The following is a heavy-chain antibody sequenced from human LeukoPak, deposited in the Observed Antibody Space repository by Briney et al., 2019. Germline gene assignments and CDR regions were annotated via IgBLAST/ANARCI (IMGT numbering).Heavy chain of an antibody. Sequence: GGSLRLSCAASGFAFGNYAMGWVRQAPGKGLEWVSSIDSSGSYTPSADSVKGRFTISRDNSKNTLYLQMNSLRGEDTAVYYCARGGNSSTWYEFEYWGQGTLVTVSS. CDR2: IDSSGSYT. CDR1: GFAFGNYA. V-gene: IGHV3-23*01. CDR3: ARGGNSSTWYEFEY. J-gene: IGHJ4*02. D-gene: IGHD6-13*01.